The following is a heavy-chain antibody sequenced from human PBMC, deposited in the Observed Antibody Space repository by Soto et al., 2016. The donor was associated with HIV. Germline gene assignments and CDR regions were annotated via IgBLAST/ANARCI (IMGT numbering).Heavy chain of an antibody. CDR2: ISGSGGST. CDR1: GFTFSSYA. Sequence: EVQLLESGEAWYSLGSLRLSCAASGFTFSSYAMSWVRQAPGKGLEWVSAISGSGGSTYYADSVKGRFTISRDNSKNTLYLQMNSLRAEDTAVYYCATYQRRGIVLVVYAPDAFDIWGQGTMVTVSS. D-gene: IGHD2-8*02. V-gene: IGHV3-23*01. J-gene: IGHJ3*02. CDR3: ATYQRRGIVLVVYAPDAFDI.